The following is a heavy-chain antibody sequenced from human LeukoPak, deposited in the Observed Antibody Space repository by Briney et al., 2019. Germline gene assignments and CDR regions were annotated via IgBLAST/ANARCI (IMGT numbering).Heavy chain of an antibody. V-gene: IGHV3-43D*03. CDR3: AKDISCSSTNCFETNVGGIASPAGPDY. CDR1: GFTFDDYA. J-gene: IGHJ4*02. Sequence: GGSLRLACAASGFTFDDYAMHWVRQAPGKGLEWVSLISWDGGSTYYADSVKGRFTISRDNSKNSLYLQMNSLRAEDTALYYCAKDISCSSTNCFETNVGGIASPAGPDYWGQGTLVTVSS. D-gene: IGHD2-2*01. CDR2: ISWDGGST.